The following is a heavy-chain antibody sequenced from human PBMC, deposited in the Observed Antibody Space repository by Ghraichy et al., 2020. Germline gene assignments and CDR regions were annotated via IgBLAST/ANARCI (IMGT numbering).Heavy chain of an antibody. V-gene: IGHV1-3*01. CDR2: INAGNGNT. Sequence: ASLKVSCKASGYTFTSYAMQWVRQAPGQRLEWMGWINAGNGNTKYSQKFKGRVTITRDTSASTAYMELSSLRSEDTAVYYCAGNSSPYYYYGMDVWGQGTTVTVSS. CDR1: GYTFTSYA. D-gene: IGHD3-22*01. CDR3: AGNSSPYYYYGMDV. J-gene: IGHJ6*02.